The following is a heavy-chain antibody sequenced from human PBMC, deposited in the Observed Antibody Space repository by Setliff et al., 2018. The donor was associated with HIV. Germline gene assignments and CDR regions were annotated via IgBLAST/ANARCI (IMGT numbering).Heavy chain of an antibody. CDR1: GGSISSGSYY. Sequence: TLSLTCTVSGGSISSGSYYWSWIRQPAGKGLEWIGRIYTSGSTNYNPSLKSRVTISVDTSKNQFSLKLRSVTAADTAVYYCARETYYYDNPQYYYYYMGVWGKGTTVTVSS. CDR3: ARETYYYDNPQYYYYYMGV. CDR2: IYTSGST. J-gene: IGHJ6*03. V-gene: IGHV4-61*02. D-gene: IGHD3-22*01.